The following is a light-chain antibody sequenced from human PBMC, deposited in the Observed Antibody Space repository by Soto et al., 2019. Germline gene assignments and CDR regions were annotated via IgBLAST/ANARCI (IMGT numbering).Light chain of an antibody. CDR3: LQYSSHSWT. J-gene: IGKJ1*01. Sequence: DIQMTQSPSSLSPSVGDRVTITCRASRSISDWLAWYQQKPGKDPELLIFDASNLKSGVSSRFSGSGSGTEFTLTISRLQPDDVATYYCLQYSSHSWTFGQGTKVEIK. CDR2: DAS. V-gene: IGKV1-5*01. CDR1: RSISDW.